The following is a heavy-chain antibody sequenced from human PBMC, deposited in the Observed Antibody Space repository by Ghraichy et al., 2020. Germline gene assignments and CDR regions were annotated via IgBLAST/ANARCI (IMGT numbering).Heavy chain of an antibody. J-gene: IGHJ6*02. CDR2: IIPIFGTA. CDR3: AGDRNGRWLRFEEYYYGMDV. D-gene: IGHD5-24*01. CDR1: GGTFSSYA. V-gene: IGHV1-69*13. Sequence: SVKVSCKASGGTFSSYAISWVRQAPGQGLEWMGGIIPIFGTANYAQKFQGRVTITADESTSTAYMELSSLRSEDTAVYYCAGDRNGRWLRFEEYYYGMDVWGQGTTVTVSS.